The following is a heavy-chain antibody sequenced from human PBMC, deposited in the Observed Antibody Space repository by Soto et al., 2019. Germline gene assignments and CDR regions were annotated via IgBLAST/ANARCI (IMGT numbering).Heavy chain of an antibody. CDR3: VRGDNWNDEASDY. V-gene: IGHV3-33*01. Sequence: QVQLVESGGGVVQPGRSLRLSCAASGFMFSNHGMHWVRQAPGKGLEWVAVIWSDGNNRYYADSVKGRFTISRDNSKNTVYLQIKSLRAEDTAVYYCVRGDNWNDEASDYWGQGTLVTVSS. J-gene: IGHJ4*02. CDR1: GFMFSNHG. CDR2: IWSDGNNR. D-gene: IGHD1-1*01.